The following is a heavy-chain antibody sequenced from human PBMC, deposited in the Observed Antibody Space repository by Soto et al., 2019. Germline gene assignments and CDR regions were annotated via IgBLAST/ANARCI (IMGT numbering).Heavy chain of an antibody. D-gene: IGHD3-3*01. CDR1: GFTFSSYD. CDR3: ASGILRFLEWLSPRYYYYYYYLDV. CDR2: IGTAGDT. Sequence: PGGSLRLSCAASGFTFSSYDMHWVRQATGKGLEWVSAIGTAGDTYYPGSVKGRFTISRENAKNSLYLQMNSLRAGDKAVYYCASGILRFLEWLSPRYYYYYYYLDVRGKGTTVTVSS. J-gene: IGHJ6*03. V-gene: IGHV3-13*01.